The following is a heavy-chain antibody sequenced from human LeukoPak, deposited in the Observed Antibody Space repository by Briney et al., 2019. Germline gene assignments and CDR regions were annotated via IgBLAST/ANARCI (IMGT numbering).Heavy chain of an antibody. V-gene: IGHV1-18*01. CDR2: ISAYNGNT. Sequence: GASVKVSCKASGYTFTSYDINWVRQATGQGLEWMGWISAYNGNTNYAQKLQGRVTMTTDTSTSTAYMELRSLRSDDTAVYYCARGAAAEGMGPWGQGTLVTVSS. D-gene: IGHD6-13*01. CDR1: GYTFTSYD. CDR3: ARGAAAEGMGP. J-gene: IGHJ5*02.